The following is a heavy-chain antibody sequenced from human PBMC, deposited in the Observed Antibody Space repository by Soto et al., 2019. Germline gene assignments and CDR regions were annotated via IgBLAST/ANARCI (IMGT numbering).Heavy chain of an antibody. D-gene: IGHD3-10*01. V-gene: IGHV4-59*01. J-gene: IGHJ4*01. Sequence: SETLSLTCSVSGDSMSAYYWTWIRQPPGKGLEWIGYIYDSGSTNYNSSLKSRVTVSLDTSKNQFSLKLSSVTAADTAMYYCVRSYTYGAQRFDYWGHGTLVTVSS. CDR2: IYDSGST. CDR3: VRSYTYGAQRFDY. CDR1: GDSMSAYY.